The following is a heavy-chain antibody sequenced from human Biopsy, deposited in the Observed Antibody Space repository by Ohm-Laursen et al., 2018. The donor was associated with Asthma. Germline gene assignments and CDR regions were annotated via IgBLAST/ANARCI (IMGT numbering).Heavy chain of an antibody. CDR3: AKRRGYSDFNDFDY. Sequence: RLSGGGSGFTFSRYAMHWVRQAPGKGLEWVAVISHDGQTQHYAESVKGRFALSRDNSQNTLYLQMISLRTDDTAVYYCAKRRGYSDFNDFDYWGHGTLVTVSS. V-gene: IGHV3-30*18. CDR1: GFTFSRYA. D-gene: IGHD4-11*01. CDR2: ISHDGQTQ. J-gene: IGHJ4*01.